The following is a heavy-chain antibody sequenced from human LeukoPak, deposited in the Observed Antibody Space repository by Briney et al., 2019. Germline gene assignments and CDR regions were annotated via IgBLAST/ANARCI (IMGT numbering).Heavy chain of an antibody. V-gene: IGHV4-61*01. CDR2: IYYSGST. D-gene: IGHD6-19*01. Sequence: SETLSLTCTVSGYSISSGYFWGWIRQPPGKGLEWIGYIYYSGSTNYNPSLKSRVTISVDTSKNQFSLKLSSVTAADTAVYYCARVSEIAVAGTGYYYYMDVWGKGTTVTVSS. J-gene: IGHJ6*03. CDR1: GYSISSGYF. CDR3: ARVSEIAVAGTGYYYYMDV.